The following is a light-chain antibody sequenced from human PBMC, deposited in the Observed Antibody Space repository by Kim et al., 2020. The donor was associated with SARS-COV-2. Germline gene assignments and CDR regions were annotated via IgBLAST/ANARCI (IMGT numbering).Light chain of an antibody. CDR1: SSDVGSYNL. J-gene: IGLJ3*02. CDR2: EVS. CDR3: CSYAGSTTWV. Sequence: QSALTQPASVSGSPGQSITISCTGTSSDVGSYNLVSWYQHHPGKAPKLMIYEVSKRPSGVSNRFSGSKSDNTASLTISGLQAEDEADYHCCSYAGSTTWVFGGGTKLTVL. V-gene: IGLV2-23*02.